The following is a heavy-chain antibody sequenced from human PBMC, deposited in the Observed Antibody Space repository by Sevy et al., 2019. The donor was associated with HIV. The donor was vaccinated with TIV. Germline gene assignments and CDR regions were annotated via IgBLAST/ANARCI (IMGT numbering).Heavy chain of an antibody. Sequence: GESLKISCAASGFTFSSYAMHWVRQAPGKGLEWVAVISYDGSNKYYADSVKGLFTISRDNSKNTLYLQMNSLRAEDTAVYYCARDLAYGDYGARAFGWFDPWGQGTLVTVSS. D-gene: IGHD4-17*01. V-gene: IGHV3-30-3*01. CDR2: ISYDGSNK. CDR3: ARDLAYGDYGARAFGWFDP. J-gene: IGHJ5*02. CDR1: GFTFSSYA.